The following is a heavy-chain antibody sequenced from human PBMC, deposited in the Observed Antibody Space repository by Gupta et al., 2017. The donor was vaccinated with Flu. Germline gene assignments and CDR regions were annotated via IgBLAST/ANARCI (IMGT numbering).Heavy chain of an antibody. D-gene: IGHD2-2*01. V-gene: IGHV3-23*01. Sequence: EVQLLESGGGLVQPGGSLRLSCAASGFTFSSYAMSWVRQAPGKGLEWVSAISGSGGSTYYADSVKGRFTISRDNSKNTLYLQMNSLRAEDTAVYYCAKDRFLEFIVVVPAANQPGPWGQGTLVTVSS. CDR3: AKDRFLEFIVVVPAANQPGP. J-gene: IGHJ5*02. CDR1: GFTFSSYA. CDR2: ISGSGGST.